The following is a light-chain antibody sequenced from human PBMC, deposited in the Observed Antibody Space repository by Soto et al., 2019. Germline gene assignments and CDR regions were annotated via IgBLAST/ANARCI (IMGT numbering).Light chain of an antibody. CDR3: HLDET. V-gene: IGKV3D-15*03. CDR1: QGVSRK. Sequence: VIMTQSRATRSVAPGEGVTFSCRASQGVSRKLAWYQQKPGQAPRLLMYGASIRAAGVPYLFNRSGAETEFMLSRRTLETEDPTVYYRHLDETFGRGTKVDIK. CDR2: GAS. J-gene: IGKJ1*01.